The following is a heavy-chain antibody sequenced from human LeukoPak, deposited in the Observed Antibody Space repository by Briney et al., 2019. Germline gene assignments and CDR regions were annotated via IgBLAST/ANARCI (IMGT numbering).Heavy chain of an antibody. V-gene: IGHV4-39*07. CDR1: GGSISSSSYY. CDR3: ARDAYYYGSGTSYKMRSFDF. Sequence: SETLSLTCTVSGGSISSSSYYWGWIRQPPGKGLEWIGSIYYSGSTYYNPSLKSRVTISVDTSKNQFSLKLSSVTAADTAVYYCARDAYYYGSGTSYKMRSFDFWGQGTLVTVSS. J-gene: IGHJ4*02. D-gene: IGHD3-10*01. CDR2: IYYSGST.